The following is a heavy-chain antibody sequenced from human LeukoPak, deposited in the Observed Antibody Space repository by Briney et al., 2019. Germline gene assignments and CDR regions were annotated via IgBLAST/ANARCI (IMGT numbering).Heavy chain of an antibody. Sequence: GGSLRLSCAASGFTFSLYRMNWVRQAPGKGLEWVSSISGGSSTIYYADSVKGRFTLSRDNARNSLYLQMNSLRAEDTAVYYCARDEGYYMDVWGKGTTVTVSS. CDR2: ISGGSSTI. CDR1: GFTFSLYR. V-gene: IGHV3-48*01. J-gene: IGHJ6*03. CDR3: ARDEGYYMDV.